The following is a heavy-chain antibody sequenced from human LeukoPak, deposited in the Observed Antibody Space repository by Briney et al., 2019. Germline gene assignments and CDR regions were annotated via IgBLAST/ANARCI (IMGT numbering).Heavy chain of an antibody. CDR1: GLTFSSYG. CDR3: ANDGTTGTTYYFDY. J-gene: IGHJ4*02. D-gene: IGHD1-1*01. CDR2: IRYDGSNK. Sequence: GGSLRLSCAASGLTFSSYGMHWVRQAPGKGLEWVAFIRYDGSNKYYADSVKGRFTISRDNSKNTLYLQMNSLRAEDTAVYYCANDGTTGTTYYFDYWGQGTLVTVSS. V-gene: IGHV3-30*02.